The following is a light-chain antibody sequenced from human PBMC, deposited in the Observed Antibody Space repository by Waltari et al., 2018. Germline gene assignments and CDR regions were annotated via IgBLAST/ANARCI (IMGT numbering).Light chain of an antibody. J-gene: IGLJ3*02. Sequence: QSVLTQPPSVSGAPGQRVPIPCTGSGSNIGAGYDAHWYQQLPRAAPKLLIYGSTSRPLGVPARFFGSTSGTSASLAITGLQAEDEADYYCQSYDTSLSVVFGGGTKLTVL. V-gene: IGLV1-40*01. CDR2: GST. CDR1: GSNIGAGYD. CDR3: QSYDTSLSVV.